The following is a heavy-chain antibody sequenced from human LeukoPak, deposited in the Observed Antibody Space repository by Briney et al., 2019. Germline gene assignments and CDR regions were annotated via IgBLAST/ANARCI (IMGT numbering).Heavy chain of an antibody. V-gene: IGHV3-21*01. CDR3: ARVAVSGPTGWFDS. CDR1: GFPLKRYS. J-gene: IGHJ5*01. D-gene: IGHD2-8*02. CDR2: ISSTSAYI. Sequence: GGSLRLSCAGSGFPLKRYSLTWVRQAPGKGLEGVSSISSTSAYIHYADSVKGRFTISRDNVDNVVYLEMNSLGAEDTATYYCARVAVSGPTGWFDSWGQGTLVIVSS.